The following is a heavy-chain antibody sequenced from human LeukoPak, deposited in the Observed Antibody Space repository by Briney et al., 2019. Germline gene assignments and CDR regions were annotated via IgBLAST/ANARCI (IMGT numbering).Heavy chain of an antibody. CDR3: ARYSSSSGPTYYFDY. CDR1: GGSISSYY. Sequence: SETLSRTCTVSGGSISSYYWSWIRQPPGKGLEWIGYIYYSGSTNYHPSLKSRVTISVDTSKNQFSLKLSSVTAAGTAVYYCARYSSSSGPTYYFDYWGQGTLVTVSS. D-gene: IGHD6-6*01. CDR2: IYYSGST. J-gene: IGHJ4*02. V-gene: IGHV4-59*01.